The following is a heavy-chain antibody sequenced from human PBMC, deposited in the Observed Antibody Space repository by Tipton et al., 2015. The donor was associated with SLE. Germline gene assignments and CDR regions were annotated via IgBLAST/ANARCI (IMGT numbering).Heavy chain of an antibody. D-gene: IGHD3-16*02. CDR3: ARELSYYGMDV. CDR1: GFTFSSYG. J-gene: IGHJ6*02. Sequence: SLRLSCAASGFTFSSYGMHWVRQAPGKGLEWVAVIWYDGSNKYYADSVKGRFTISRDNSKNTLYLQMNSLRAEDTAVYYCARELSYYGMDVWGQGTTVTVSS. CDR2: IWYDGSNK. V-gene: IGHV3-33*01.